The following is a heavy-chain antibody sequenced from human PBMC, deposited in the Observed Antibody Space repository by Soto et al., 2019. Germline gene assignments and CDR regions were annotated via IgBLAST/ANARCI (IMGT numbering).Heavy chain of an antibody. Sequence: SEAPSLTRAVSGGSPRSSNWWGLGRPPPGKGLEWIGEIYHSGSTNYNPSLKSRVTISVDKSKNQFSLKLSSVTAADTAVYYCASIAAAGTIFVFDPWGQGTLVTVSS. J-gene: IGHJ5*02. CDR1: GGSPRSSNW. CDR3: ASIAAAGTIFVFDP. D-gene: IGHD6-13*01. CDR2: IYHSGST. V-gene: IGHV4-4*02.